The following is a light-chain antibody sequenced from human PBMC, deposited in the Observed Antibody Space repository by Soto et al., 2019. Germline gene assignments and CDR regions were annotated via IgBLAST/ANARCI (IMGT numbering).Light chain of an antibody. CDR3: QQYGSSLFT. CDR2: GAS. J-gene: IGKJ3*01. Sequence: EIVLTQSPGTLSLSPGERATLSCRASQSVSTSYLASYQQKPGPAPRLLIYGASSRATGIPDRFSGSGSWTDFDLTISWVEPDDLAVYYCQQYGSSLFTSGLATKVAI. V-gene: IGKV3-20*01. CDR1: QSVSTSY.